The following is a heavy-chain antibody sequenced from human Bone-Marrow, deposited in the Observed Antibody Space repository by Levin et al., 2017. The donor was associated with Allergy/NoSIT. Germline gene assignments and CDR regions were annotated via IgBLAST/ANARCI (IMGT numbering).Heavy chain of an antibody. J-gene: IGHJ3*02. CDR2: IYTDGGT. CDR1: GFIVTNNY. V-gene: IGHV3-53*01. Sequence: PGGSLRLSCAASGFIVTNNYMSWVRQAPGKGLEWVSVIYTDGGTAYIDSVKGRFTMSRDISRNTVYLQMNSLRADDTALYYCARGHGIWGQGTMVTVSS. CDR3: ARGHGI.